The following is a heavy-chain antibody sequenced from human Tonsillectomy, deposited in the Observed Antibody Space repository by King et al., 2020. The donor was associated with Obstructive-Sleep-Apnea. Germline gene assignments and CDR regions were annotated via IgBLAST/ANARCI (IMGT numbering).Heavy chain of an antibody. Sequence: QLQESGPGLVKPSETLSLTCTVSGGSISSSSYYWGWIRQPPGKGLEWLGSIYHSGSTYYNPSLKSQVTTSVETSKNQFSLKLSSVTAADTAVYYWAARIAFGAFDIWGQGTMVTVSS. CDR1: GGSISSSSYY. J-gene: IGHJ3*02. CDR3: AARIAFGAFDI. D-gene: IGHD6-13*01. V-gene: IGHV4-39*07. CDR2: IYHSGST.